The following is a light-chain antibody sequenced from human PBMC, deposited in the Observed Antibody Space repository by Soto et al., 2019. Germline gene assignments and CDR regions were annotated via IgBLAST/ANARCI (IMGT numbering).Light chain of an antibody. V-gene: IGKV3D-11*02. CDR3: QQRRSWQVT. CDR1: QSINTY. CDR2: DXX. J-gene: IGKJ5*01. Sequence: EIVLTQSPATLSLSPGEGATLSCRASQSINTYLAWYKQXXGXXXXXXXXDXXKXATGIPARFSGSGSGTNFTLTISSLEPEDFAVYYCQQRRSWQVTFGQGTRLEIK.